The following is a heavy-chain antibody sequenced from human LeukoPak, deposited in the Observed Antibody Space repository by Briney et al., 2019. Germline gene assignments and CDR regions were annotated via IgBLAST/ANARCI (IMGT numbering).Heavy chain of an antibody. CDR3: ARDQGVTDPPPYGLDV. J-gene: IGHJ6*02. D-gene: IGHD3-10*01. CDR2: IIPILDIA. Sequence: SVKVSCKASGGTFSSYAISWVRQAPGQGLECMGRIIPILDIATYAQKFQGRVTITADKSTSTAYMELSSLSSEDTAVYYCARDQGVTDPPPYGLDVWGQGTTVTVSS. V-gene: IGHV1-69*04. CDR1: GGTFSSYA.